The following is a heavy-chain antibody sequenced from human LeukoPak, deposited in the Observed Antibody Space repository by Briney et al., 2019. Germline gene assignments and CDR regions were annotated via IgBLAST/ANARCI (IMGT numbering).Heavy chain of an antibody. CDR3: ASTDFWSDLRDH. Sequence: ASVKVSCKASGYTFTSYDINWVRRATGRGLEWMGWIDPKSGSTDYAHKFQGRVTMTSDTSTSTAYMELSSLTSEDTAVYYCASTDFWSDLRDHWGQGTLLTVSS. CDR1: GYTFTSYD. V-gene: IGHV1-8*01. D-gene: IGHD3-3*01. CDR2: IDPKSGST. J-gene: IGHJ4*02.